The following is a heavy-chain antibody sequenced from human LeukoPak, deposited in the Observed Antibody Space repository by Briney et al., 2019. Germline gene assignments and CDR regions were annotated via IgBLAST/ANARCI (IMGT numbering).Heavy chain of an antibody. CDR2: IYHSGST. Sequence: SETLSLTCAVSGGSISSSNWWSWVRQPPGKGLEWIGEIYHSGSTNYNPSLKSRVTISVDKSKNQFSLKLSSVTAADTAVYYCARLGYSTAGGYYYYMDVWGKGTTVTISS. CDR3: ARLGYSTAGGYYYYMDV. D-gene: IGHD5-18*01. J-gene: IGHJ6*03. V-gene: IGHV4-4*02. CDR1: GGSISSSNW.